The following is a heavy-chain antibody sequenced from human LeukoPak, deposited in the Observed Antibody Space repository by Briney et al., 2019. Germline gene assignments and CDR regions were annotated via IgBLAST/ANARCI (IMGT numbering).Heavy chain of an antibody. CDR3: ARCRLRENYFDY. V-gene: IGHV4-34*01. Sequence: PSETLSLTCAVYGGSFSGYYWSWIRQPPGKGLEWIGEINHSGSTNYNPSLKSRVTISVDTSKNRFSLKLSSVTAADTAVYSCARCRLRENYFDYRGQGTLVTVSS. D-gene: IGHD5/OR15-5a*01. CDR2: INHSGST. J-gene: IGHJ4*02. CDR1: GGSFSGYY.